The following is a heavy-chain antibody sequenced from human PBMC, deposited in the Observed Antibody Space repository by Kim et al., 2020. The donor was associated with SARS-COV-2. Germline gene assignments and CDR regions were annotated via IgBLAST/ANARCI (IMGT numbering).Heavy chain of an antibody. CDR1: GFTFSSYS. J-gene: IGHJ4*02. CDR3: ARDLPDYGDSLFDY. V-gene: IGHV3-21*01. CDR2: ISSSSSYI. Sequence: GSLRLSCAASGFTFSSYSMNWVRQAPGKGLEWVSSISSSSSYIYYADSVKGRFTISRDNAKNSLYLQMNSLRAEDTAVYYCARDLPDYGDSLFDYWGQGTLVTVSS. D-gene: IGHD4-17*01.